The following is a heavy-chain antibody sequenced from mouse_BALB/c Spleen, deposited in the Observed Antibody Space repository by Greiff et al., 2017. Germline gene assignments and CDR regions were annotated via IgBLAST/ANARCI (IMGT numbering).Heavy chain of an antibody. V-gene: IGHV5-17*02. D-gene: IGHD2-14*01. J-gene: IGHJ4*01. Sequence: EVKLMESGGGLVQPGGSRKLSCAASGFTFSSFGMHWVRQAPEKGLEWVAYISSGSSTIYYADTVKGRFTISRDNPKNTLFLQMTSLRSEDTAMYYCARDGLGYGDLYYAMDYWGQGTSVTVSS. CDR2: ISSGSSTI. CDR1: GFTFSSFG. CDR3: ARDGLGYGDLYYAMDY.